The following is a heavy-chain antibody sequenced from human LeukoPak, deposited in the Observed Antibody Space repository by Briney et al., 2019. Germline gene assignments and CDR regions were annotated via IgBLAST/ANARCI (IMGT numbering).Heavy chain of an antibody. CDR1: GGSISSGGYY. Sequence: ETSETLSLTCTVSGGSISSGGYYWSWIRQPPGKGLEWIGYIYHSGSTYYNPSLKSRVTISVDRSKNQFSLKLSSVTAADTAVYYCARSTGYCSSTSCYTDDAFDIWGQGTTVTVSS. CDR2: IYHSGST. CDR3: ARSTGYCSSTSCYTDDAFDI. D-gene: IGHD2-2*02. V-gene: IGHV4-30-2*01. J-gene: IGHJ3*02.